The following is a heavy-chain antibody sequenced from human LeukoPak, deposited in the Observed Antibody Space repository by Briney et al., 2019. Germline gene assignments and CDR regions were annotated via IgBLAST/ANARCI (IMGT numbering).Heavy chain of an antibody. V-gene: IGHV4-34*01. CDR3: ARGYSSSWTNAFDI. J-gene: IGHJ3*02. CDR2: INHSGST. Sequence: PSETLPLTCAVYGGSFSGYYWSWIRQPPGKGLEWIGEINHSGSTNYNPSLKSRVTISVDTSKNQFSLKLSSVTAADTAVYYCARGYSSSWTNAFDIWGQGTMVTVSS. CDR1: GGSFSGYY. D-gene: IGHD6-13*01.